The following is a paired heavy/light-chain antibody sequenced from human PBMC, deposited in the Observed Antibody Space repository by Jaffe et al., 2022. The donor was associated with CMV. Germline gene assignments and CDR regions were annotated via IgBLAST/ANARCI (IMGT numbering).Heavy chain of an antibody. CDR3: ARGHLGRYSGSGGHDEEEQYYYYYYGMDV. D-gene: IGHD5-12*01. V-gene: IGHV1-8*01. CDR1: GYTFTSYD. CDR2: MNPNSGNT. J-gene: IGHJ6*02. Sequence: QVQLVQSGAEVKKPGASVKVSCKASGYTFTSYDINWVRQATGQGLEWMGWMNPNSGNTGYAQKFQGRVTMTRNTSISTAYMELSSLRSEDTAVYYCARGHLGRYSGSGGHDEEEQYYYYYYGMDVWGQGTTVTVSS.
Light chain of an antibody. CDR3: MQALQTRFT. V-gene: IGKV2-28*01. J-gene: IGKJ3*01. CDR2: LGS. CDR1: QSLLHSNGYNY. Sequence: DIVMTQSPLSLPVTPGEPASISCRSSQSLLHSNGYNYLDWYLQKPGQSPQLLIYLGSNRASGVPDRFSGSGSGTDFTLKISRVEAEDVGVYYCMQALQTRFTFGPGTKVDIK.